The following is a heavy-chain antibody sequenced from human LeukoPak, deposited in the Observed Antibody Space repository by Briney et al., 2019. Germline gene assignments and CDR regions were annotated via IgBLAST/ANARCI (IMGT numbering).Heavy chain of an antibody. CDR2: IYTSGST. CDR1: GGSISSGSYY. D-gene: IGHD3-10*01. CDR3: ATDSMVRGVIGFDP. J-gene: IGHJ5*02. V-gene: IGHV4-61*02. Sequence: SQTLSLTCTVAGGSISSGSYYWSWIRQPAGKGLEWIGRIYTSGSTNYNPSLKSRVTISVDTSKNQFSLKLSSVTAADTAVYYCATDSMVRGVIGFDPWGQGTLVTVSS.